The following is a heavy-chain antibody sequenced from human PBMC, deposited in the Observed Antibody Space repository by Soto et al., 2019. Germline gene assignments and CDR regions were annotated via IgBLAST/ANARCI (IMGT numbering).Heavy chain of an antibody. CDR2: MNPNSGNT. V-gene: IGHV1-8*01. D-gene: IGHD2-15*01. Sequence: QVQLVQSGAEVKKPGASVSVSCKASGYTFTTDDVNWVRQVTGQGLEWMGWMNPNSGNTGYAQKFQVRVTMNRNTYKSTAYMELSRLTSEDTAVYYCARGARCRGSSCSIWFDRWGQGTLVNVFS. CDR1: GYTFTTDD. CDR3: ARGARCRGSSCSIWFDR. J-gene: IGHJ5*02.